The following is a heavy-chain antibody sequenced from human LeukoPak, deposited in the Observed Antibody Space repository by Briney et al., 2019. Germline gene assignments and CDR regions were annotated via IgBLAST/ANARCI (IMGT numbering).Heavy chain of an antibody. V-gene: IGHV1-3*01. CDR3: ARVTRVETYYYYYGMDV. CDR2: INAGNGNT. CDR1: GYTFTIYA. D-gene: IGHD4-23*01. J-gene: IGHJ6*02. Sequence: ASVKVSCKASGYTFTIYAMHWVRQAPGQRLEWMGWINAGNGNTKYSQKFQGRVTITRDTSASTAYMELSSLRSEDTAVYYCARVTRVETYYYYYGMDVWGQGTTVTVSS.